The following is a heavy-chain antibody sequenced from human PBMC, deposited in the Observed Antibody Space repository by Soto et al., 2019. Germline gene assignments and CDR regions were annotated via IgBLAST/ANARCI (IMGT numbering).Heavy chain of an antibody. Sequence: KPSETLSLTCTVSGGSISSGDFSWSWIWQPPGKGLEWIGYIYHSGSTYYNPSLKSRVTISVDRSKNQFSLKLSSVTAADTAVYYCARAGSGSFYYFDYWGQGTLVTGS. J-gene: IGHJ4*02. V-gene: IGHV4-30-2*01. CDR1: GGSISSGDFS. CDR2: IYHSGST. D-gene: IGHD3-10*01. CDR3: ARAGSGSFYYFDY.